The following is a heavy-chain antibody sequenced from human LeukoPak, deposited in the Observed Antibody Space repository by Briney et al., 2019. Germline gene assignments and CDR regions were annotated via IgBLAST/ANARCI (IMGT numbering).Heavy chain of an antibody. V-gene: IGHV3-30*03. CDR3: HPLAFVTN. J-gene: IGHJ4*02. Sequence: PGGSLRLSCAASGFTLSSYWMPWVRQAPGKGLEWVAVISYDGSNKYYADSVKGRFTISRDNSKNTLYLQMSSLRAEDTAVYYCHPLAFVTNWGQGTLVTVS. CDR1: GFTLSSYW. CDR2: ISYDGSNK. D-gene: IGHD2-8*01.